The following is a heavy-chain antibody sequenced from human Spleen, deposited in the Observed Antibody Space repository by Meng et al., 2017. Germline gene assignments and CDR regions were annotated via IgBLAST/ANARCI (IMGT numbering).Heavy chain of an antibody. CDR1: GFTFSNYA. D-gene: IGHD2-15*01. V-gene: IGHV3-23*01. CDR2: LSGSGDYT. Sequence: GESLKISCAASGFTFSNYAMAWVRQAPGKGLEWVSTLSGSGDYTYYADSVKGRFTISRDNSKNTLFVQMNDLRAEDTAVYYCVKEAWWYDRWGQGALFTVSS. J-gene: IGHJ4*02. CDR3: VKEAWWYDR.